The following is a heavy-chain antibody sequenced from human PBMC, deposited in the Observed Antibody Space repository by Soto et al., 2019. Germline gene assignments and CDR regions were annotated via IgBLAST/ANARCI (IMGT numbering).Heavy chain of an antibody. CDR1: GVTFTSSA. CDR2: IVVGSGNT. D-gene: IGHD3-22*01. CDR3: AADLGYYDSSGYYYSYGMDV. J-gene: IGHJ6*02. Sequence: SVKVSCKASGVTFTSSAVQWVRQARGQRLEWIGWIVVGSGNTNYAQKFQERVTITRDMSTSTAYMELSSLRSEDTAVYYCAADLGYYDSSGYYYSYGMDVWGQGTTVTVSS. V-gene: IGHV1-58*01.